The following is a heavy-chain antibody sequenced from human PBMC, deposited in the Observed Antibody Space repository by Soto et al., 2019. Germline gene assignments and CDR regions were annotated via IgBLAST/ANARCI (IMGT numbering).Heavy chain of an antibody. CDR2: ISWNSGSI. V-gene: IGHV3-9*01. D-gene: IGHD2-2*01. Sequence: DVQLVESGGGLVQPGRSLRLSCAASGFTFDDYAMHWVRQAPGKGLEWVSGISWNSGSIGYADSVKGRFTISRDNAKNSLYLQMNSLRAEDTALYYCAKDNGVVVPAAIYFDYWGQGTLVTVSS. CDR3: AKDNGVVVPAAIYFDY. J-gene: IGHJ4*02. CDR1: GFTFDDYA.